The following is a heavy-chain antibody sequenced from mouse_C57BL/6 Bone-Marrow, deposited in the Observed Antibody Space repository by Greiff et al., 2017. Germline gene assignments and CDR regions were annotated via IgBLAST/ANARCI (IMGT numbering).Heavy chain of an antibody. CDR3: ARVKSSAY. Sequence: EVQLQESGPGLVKPSQSLSLTCSVTGYSITSGYYWNWIRQFPGNKLEWMGYISYDGSNNYNPSLKNRISITRDTSKTQFFLKLNAVTTEDTATYYCARVKSSAYWGQGTLVTVSA. CDR2: ISYDGSN. V-gene: IGHV3-6*01. CDR1: GYSITSGYY. J-gene: IGHJ3*01.